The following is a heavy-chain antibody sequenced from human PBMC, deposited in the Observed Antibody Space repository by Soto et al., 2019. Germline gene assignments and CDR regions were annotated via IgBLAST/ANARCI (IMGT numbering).Heavy chain of an antibody. Sequence: QAQVVQSGAEVRKPGSSVKLSCKASEGTFNSKAIAWVRQAPGQGLEWMGGIIPYYNTLNYAQKFQDRDTITADDSTNTVYMELSSLRSDDTAVYFCASGASRWYPYFFDSWAQGTLVTVSS. V-gene: IGHV1-69*01. D-gene: IGHD6-13*01. CDR3: ASGASRWYPYFFDS. CDR2: IIPYYNTL. CDR1: EGTFNSKA. J-gene: IGHJ4*02.